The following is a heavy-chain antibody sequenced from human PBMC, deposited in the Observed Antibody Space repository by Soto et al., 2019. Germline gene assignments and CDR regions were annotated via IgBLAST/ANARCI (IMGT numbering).Heavy chain of an antibody. Sequence: QVQLQESGPGLVKPSETLSLTCTVSGGSISSYYWSWIRQPPGKGLEWIGYIYYSGSTNYNPSLTSRVTISVDTSKNQFSLKLSSVTAADTAVYYCARGELELDAFDIWGQGTMVTVSS. CDR1: GGSISSYY. CDR3: ARGELELDAFDI. D-gene: IGHD1-7*01. V-gene: IGHV4-59*01. CDR2: IYYSGST. J-gene: IGHJ3*02.